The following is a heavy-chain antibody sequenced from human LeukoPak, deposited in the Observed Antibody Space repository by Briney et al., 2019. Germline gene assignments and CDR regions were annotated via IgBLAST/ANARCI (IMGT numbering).Heavy chain of an antibody. CDR3: ARDLTKRWLASGDY. Sequence: GASVKVSCKASGYTFTSYAMNWVRQAPGQGLEWMGWINTNTGNPTYAQGFTGRFVFSLDTSVSTAYLQISSLKAEDTAVYYCARDLTKRWLASGDYWGQGTLVTVSS. CDR2: INTNTGNP. CDR1: GYTFTSYA. D-gene: IGHD6-19*01. J-gene: IGHJ4*02. V-gene: IGHV7-4-1*02.